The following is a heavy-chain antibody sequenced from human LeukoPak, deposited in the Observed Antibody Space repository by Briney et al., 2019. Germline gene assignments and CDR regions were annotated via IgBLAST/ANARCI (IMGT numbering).Heavy chain of an antibody. V-gene: IGHV3-48*03. J-gene: IGHJ6*04. Sequence: GGSLRLSCTASGFTFSGSAIHWVRQAPGKGLVWVSYISSSGSTIYYADSVKGRFTISRDNAKNSLYLQMNSLRAEDTAVYYCAELGITMIGGVWGKGTTVTISS. CDR2: ISSSGSTI. CDR1: GFTFSGSA. CDR3: AELGITMIGGV. D-gene: IGHD3-10*02.